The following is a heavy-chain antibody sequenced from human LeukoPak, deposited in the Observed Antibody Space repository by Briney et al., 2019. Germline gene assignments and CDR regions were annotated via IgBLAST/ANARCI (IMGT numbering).Heavy chain of an antibody. V-gene: IGHV3-53*01. CDR1: GFTFSSYA. J-gene: IGHJ4*02. CDR2: IYSGGST. CDR3: AREEMATTAFDY. D-gene: IGHD5-24*01. Sequence: GGSLRLSCAASGFTFSSYAMSWVRQAPGKGLEWVSVIYSGGSTYYADSVKGRFTISRDNSKNTLYLKMNSLRAEDTAVYYCAREEMATTAFDYWGQGTLVTVSS.